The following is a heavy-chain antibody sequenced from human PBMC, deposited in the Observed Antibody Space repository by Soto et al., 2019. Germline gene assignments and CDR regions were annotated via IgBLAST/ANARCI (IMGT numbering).Heavy chain of an antibody. D-gene: IGHD3-10*01. V-gene: IGHV1-69*01. CDR2: IIPLFGTP. Sequence: QVQLVQSGAEVKKPGSSVKVSCKASGGIFSTYAISWLRQAPGQGLEWMGGIIPLFGTPNYAQRFQGRVTITAEESTSTAYMELSRLRSEDTAVYYCARDRDDYGSGNYYNRIDFWGKGTLVTVSS. J-gene: IGHJ4*02. CDR1: GGIFSTYA. CDR3: ARDRDDYGSGNYYNRIDF.